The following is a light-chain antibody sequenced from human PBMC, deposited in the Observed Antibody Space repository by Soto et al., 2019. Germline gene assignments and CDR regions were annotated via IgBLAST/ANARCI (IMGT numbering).Light chain of an antibody. CDR1: QSISNF. CDR3: QQSYSTPLT. V-gene: IGKV1-39*01. CDR2: AAS. Sequence: DNQMTPSPSSLSSSVGDRDTITCRASQSISNFLNWYQQKPGKAPKLLIYAASSLQSGVPARFSGSGSGTDFTLTISSLQPEDFATYYCQQSYSTPLTFGGGTKVDIK. J-gene: IGKJ4*01.